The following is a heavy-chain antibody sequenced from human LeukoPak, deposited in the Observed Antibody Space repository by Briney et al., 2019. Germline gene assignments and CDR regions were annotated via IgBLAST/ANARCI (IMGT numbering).Heavy chain of an antibody. CDR2: IYYDGST. Sequence: SETLSLTCTVSSGSISNGDYYWSWIRQPPGKGLEWIGYIYYDGSTYYNPSLESRFTMSVDTSKNQFSLKLNSVTAADTAVYYCARDLSRLHWFDPWGQGILVTVSS. V-gene: IGHV4-30-4*01. CDR1: SGSISNGDYY. J-gene: IGHJ5*02. D-gene: IGHD3-9*01. CDR3: ARDLSRLHWFDP.